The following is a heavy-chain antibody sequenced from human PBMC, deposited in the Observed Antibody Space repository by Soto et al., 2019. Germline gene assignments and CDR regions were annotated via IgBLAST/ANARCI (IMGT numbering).Heavy chain of an antibody. CDR3: ARGDGDYYDGNGYLGRH. CDR1: GFTVSSNY. J-gene: IGHJ4*02. D-gene: IGHD3-22*01. Sequence: GGSLRLSCAASGFTVSSNYMSWVRQAPGKGLEWVSVIYSGGSTYYADSVKGRFTISRGNAKNTLYLQMNSLRVEDTAVYYCARGDGDYYDGNGYLGRHWGQGTLVTVSS. V-gene: IGHV3-53*01. CDR2: IYSGGST.